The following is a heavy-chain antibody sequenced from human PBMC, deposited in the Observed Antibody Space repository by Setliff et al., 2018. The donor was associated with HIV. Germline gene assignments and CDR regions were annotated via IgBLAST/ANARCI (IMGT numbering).Heavy chain of an antibody. J-gene: IGHJ2*01. V-gene: IGHV4-59*01. D-gene: IGHD6-6*01. CDR1: GDSFNNYH. CDR2: FHYRGSP. Sequence: SETLSLTCTVSGDSFNNYHWSWIRQPPGEGLEFLGFFHYRGSPIYNPSLKSRVKISVDTSKNQFSLNLTSVTAADTAVYYCARSVARDYWYFGHWGRDSPGHRLL. CDR3: ARSVARDYWYFGH.